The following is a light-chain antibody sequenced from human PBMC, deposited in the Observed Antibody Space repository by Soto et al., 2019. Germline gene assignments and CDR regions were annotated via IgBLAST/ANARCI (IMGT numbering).Light chain of an antibody. CDR3: QRGDI. Sequence: EIVLTQSPATLSLSPGERATLSCRASQSVGSNLAWYQQKPGQAPRLLIYDTSNRATGIPARFSGSGSGTDFTLTISSLEPEDFAVYYCQRGDIFGQGTRLEIK. CDR1: QSVGSN. V-gene: IGKV3-11*01. J-gene: IGKJ5*01. CDR2: DTS.